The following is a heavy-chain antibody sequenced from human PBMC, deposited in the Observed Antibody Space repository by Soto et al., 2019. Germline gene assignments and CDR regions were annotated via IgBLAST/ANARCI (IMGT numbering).Heavy chain of an antibody. J-gene: IGHJ6*03. Sequence: SQTKCHTNTVAHGYISSSSDYWSWKRQPPGKGLEWIGSIYYTGRTDYNPSLKSRVTMSVDTSKNKFSLELTSVTAADTAVYYCARNQAGTVFRLPTHFYYLDVRGKGTTVTVSS. CDR3: ARNQAGTVFRLPTHFYYLDV. V-gene: IGHV4-39*07. D-gene: IGHD3-9*01. CDR2: IYYTGRT. CDR1: HGYISSSSDY.